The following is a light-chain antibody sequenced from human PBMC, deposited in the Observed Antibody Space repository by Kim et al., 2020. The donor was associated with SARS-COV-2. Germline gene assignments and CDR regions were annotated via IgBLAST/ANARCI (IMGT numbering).Light chain of an antibody. V-gene: IGKV1-5*03. CDR1: QTINNW. J-gene: IGKJ1*01. CDR2: QVS. Sequence: DIQMTQFPSTLSASVGDRVTITCRASQTINNWLAWYQQKPGKAPKLLLYQVSTLETGVPSRFSGSGSGTEFTLTISSLQPDDFATYHCQQYNTYPWTFGQGTKVEIK. CDR3: QQYNTYPWT.